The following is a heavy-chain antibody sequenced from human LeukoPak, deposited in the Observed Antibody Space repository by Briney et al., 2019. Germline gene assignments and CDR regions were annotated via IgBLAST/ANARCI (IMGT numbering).Heavy chain of an antibody. CDR1: GLPFSDYD. CDR2: ISHDGNNK. V-gene: IGHV3-30*03. J-gene: IGHJ4*02. D-gene: IGHD4-23*01. Sequence: PGGSLRLSCAASGLPFSDYDMYWVRQAPGKGLEWLADISHDGNNKYYADSVTGRFTIARDNAKNSLYLQMDSLRAEDTAVYNCARDSLRWYRDYWGQGTLVTVSS. CDR3: ARDSLRWYRDY.